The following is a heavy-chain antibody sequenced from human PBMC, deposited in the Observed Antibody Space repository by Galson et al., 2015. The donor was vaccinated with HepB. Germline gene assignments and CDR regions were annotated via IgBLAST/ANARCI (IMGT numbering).Heavy chain of an antibody. J-gene: IGHJ6*02. CDR2: IPYDGSSQ. V-gene: IGHV3-30*18. Sequence: SLRLSCAASGLIFTNFWMTCVRQAPGKGLEWVALIPYDGSSQYYADSVRGRFTISRDNSKNTLYLQMDSLRPEDTAVYYCAKDGILGTTTQSKGMDVWGQGTTVTVSS. D-gene: IGHD1-26*01. CDR1: GLIFTNFW. CDR3: AKDGILGTTTQSKGMDV.